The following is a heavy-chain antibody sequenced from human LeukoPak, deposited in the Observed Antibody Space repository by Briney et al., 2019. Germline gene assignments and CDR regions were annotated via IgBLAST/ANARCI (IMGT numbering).Heavy chain of an antibody. CDR2: ISGSSGSK. D-gene: IGHD3-22*01. CDR3: AKEDYYDSSAPY. V-gene: IGHV3-23*01. Sequence: GGSLRLSCAASGFTFSSYAVSWVRQAPGEGLEWVSAISGSSGSKYYADSVKGRFTISRDNSKNTLYLQMNSLRAEDTAVYYCAKEDYYDSSAPYWGQGTLVTVSS. CDR1: GFTFSSYA. J-gene: IGHJ4*02.